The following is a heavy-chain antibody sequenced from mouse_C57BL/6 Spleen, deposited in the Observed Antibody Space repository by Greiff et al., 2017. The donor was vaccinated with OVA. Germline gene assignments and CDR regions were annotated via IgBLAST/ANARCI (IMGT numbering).Heavy chain of an antibody. D-gene: IGHD2-1*01. Sequence: EVKLMESGPGLVKPSQSLSLTCSVTGYSITSGYYWNWIRQFPGNKLEWMGYISYDGSNNYNPSLKNRISITRDTSKNQFFLKLNSVTTEDTATYYCARGSGNYVPYYFDYWGQGTTLTVSS. CDR2: ISYDGSN. CDR3: ARGSGNYVPYYFDY. V-gene: IGHV3-6*01. J-gene: IGHJ2*01. CDR1: GYSITSGYY.